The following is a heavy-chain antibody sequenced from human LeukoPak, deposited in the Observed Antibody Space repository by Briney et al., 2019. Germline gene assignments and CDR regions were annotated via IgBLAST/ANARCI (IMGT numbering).Heavy chain of an antibody. CDR1: GGSFSGYY. J-gene: IGHJ6*04. V-gene: IGHV4-34*01. CDR3: ARGGYSGYDRAIAAAGTLYYYYYGMDV. D-gene: IGHD5-12*01. Sequence: SETLSLTCAVYGGSFSGYYWSWIRQPPGKGLEWIGEINHSGGTNYNPSLKSRVTISVDTSKNQFSLKLSSVTAADTAVYYCARGGYSGYDRAIAAAGTLYYYYYGMDVWGKGTTVTVSS. CDR2: INHSGGT.